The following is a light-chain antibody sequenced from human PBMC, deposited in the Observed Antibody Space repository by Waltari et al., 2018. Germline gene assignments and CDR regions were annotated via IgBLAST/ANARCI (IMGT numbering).Light chain of an antibody. J-gene: IGLJ3*02. V-gene: IGLV2-11*01. Sequence: QSALTQPRSVSGSPGQSVTISCPGTSSDVGGYNYVSWYQQHPDKAPKLIIYDINKRPSGVPDRFSGSKSGNTASLTISGLQAEDEADYYCCSYVGSNIYWVFGGGTKLTV. CDR2: DIN. CDR1: SSDVGGYNY. CDR3: CSYVGSNIYWV.